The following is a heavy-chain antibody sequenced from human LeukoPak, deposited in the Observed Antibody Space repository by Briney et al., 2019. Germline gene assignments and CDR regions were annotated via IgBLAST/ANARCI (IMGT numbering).Heavy chain of an antibody. CDR3: AKDRYYDSTILDY. J-gene: IGHJ4*02. CDR1: GFTFSSYA. CDR2: LSGGGGST. V-gene: IGHV3-23*01. D-gene: IGHD3-22*01. Sequence: GGSLRLSCAASGFTFSSYAMSWVRQAPGKGLEWVSSLSGGGGSTYYADSVKGRFIISRDNSKNTLYLQMNSLRAEDTAVYYCAKDRYYDSTILDYWGQGTLVTFSS.